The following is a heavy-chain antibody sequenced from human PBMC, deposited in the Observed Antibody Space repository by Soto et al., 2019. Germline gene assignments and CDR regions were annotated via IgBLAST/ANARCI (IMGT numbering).Heavy chain of an antibody. CDR2: ISNSGST. D-gene: IGHD1-26*01. Sequence: PSENLSLTCTVSGGSISSFHWSWIRQPPGKGLEWIGFISNSGSTNYNPSLKSRVTISLDTSKNQFSLKLSSVSAADTAVYYCARGVVGASTGFQHWGQGTLGTVSS. J-gene: IGHJ1*01. V-gene: IGHV4-59*01. CDR1: GGSISSFH. CDR3: ARGVVGASTGFQH.